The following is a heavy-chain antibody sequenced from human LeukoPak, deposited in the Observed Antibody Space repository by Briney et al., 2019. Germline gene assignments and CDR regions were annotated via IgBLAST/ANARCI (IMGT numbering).Heavy chain of an antibody. CDR1: GYTFTNYG. CDR3: ARDEDTDILTGNERFDY. CDR2: ISANNGNT. D-gene: IGHD3-9*01. V-gene: IGHV1-18*01. Sequence: EASVTVSCKASGYTFTNYGIIWVRQAPGQGLGWMGWISANNGNTNYAQHLQGRVTMTTDSSTSTAYMELRSLRSDDTAVYYCARDEDTDILTGNERFDYWGQGTLVTVSS. J-gene: IGHJ4*02.